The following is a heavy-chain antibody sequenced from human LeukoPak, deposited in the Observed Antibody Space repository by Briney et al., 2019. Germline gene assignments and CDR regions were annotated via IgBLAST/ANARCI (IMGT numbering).Heavy chain of an antibody. D-gene: IGHD2-2*01. CDR1: GGSFSGYY. CDR2: INHSGST. CDR3: ARGPPAKPGAGYYYGMDV. V-gene: IGHV4-34*01. Sequence: SETLSLTCAVYGGSFSGYYWSWIRQPPGKGLEWIGEINHSGSTNYNPSLKSRVTISVDMSKNQFSLKLSSVTAADTAVYYCARGPPAKPGAGYYYGMDVWGQGTTVTVSS. J-gene: IGHJ6*02.